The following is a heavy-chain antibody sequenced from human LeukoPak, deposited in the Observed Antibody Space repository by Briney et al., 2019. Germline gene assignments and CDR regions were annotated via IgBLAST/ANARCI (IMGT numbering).Heavy chain of an antibody. CDR3: ATDDFWSGYYTGY. CDR2: ISGSGGST. V-gene: IGHV3-23*01. Sequence: GGSLRLSCAASGFTFSSYGMHWVRQAPGKGLEWVSAISGSGGSTYYADSVKGRFTISRDNSKNTLYLQMNSLRAEDTAVYYCATDDFWSGYYTGYWGQGTLVTVSS. CDR1: GFTFSSYG. D-gene: IGHD3-3*01. J-gene: IGHJ4*02.